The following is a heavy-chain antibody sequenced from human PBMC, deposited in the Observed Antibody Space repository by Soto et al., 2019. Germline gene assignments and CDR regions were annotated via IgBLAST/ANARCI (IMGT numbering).Heavy chain of an antibody. D-gene: IGHD4-17*01. V-gene: IGHV4-59*01. J-gene: IGHJ6*02. CDR2: IYYSGST. Sequence: QVQLQESGPGLVKPSETLSLTCTVSGGSISSYYWSWIRQPPGKGLEWIGYIYYSGSTNYIPSLKSRVTRSVDTSKNRFSVTLISVTAAGTAVYYFAGVRYLYYYGMDVWVQGTTVTDSS. CDR1: GGSISSYY. CDR3: AGVRYLYYYGMDV.